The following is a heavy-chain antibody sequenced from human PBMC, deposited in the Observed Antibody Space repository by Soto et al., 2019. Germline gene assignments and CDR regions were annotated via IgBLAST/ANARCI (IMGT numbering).Heavy chain of an antibody. CDR2: TRNKASSYTT. J-gene: IGHJ4*02. D-gene: IGHD3-22*01. V-gene: IGHV3-72*01. CDR1: GFTFSNAW. Sequence: GGSLRLSCAASGFTFSNAWMNWVRQAPGKGLEWVGRTRNKASSYTTDYAAFVKGRFTISRDDSKNLIYLQMNSLKTEDTAVYYCAREGSSSGPDYEYWGQGTLVTVSS. CDR3: AREGSSSGPDYEY.